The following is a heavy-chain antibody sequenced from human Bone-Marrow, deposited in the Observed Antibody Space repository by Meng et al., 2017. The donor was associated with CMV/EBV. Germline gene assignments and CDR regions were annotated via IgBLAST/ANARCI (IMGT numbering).Heavy chain of an antibody. CDR2: IRSKAYGGTT. V-gene: IGHV3-49*04. CDR1: GFTFGDYA. J-gene: IGHJ4*02. D-gene: IGHD3-3*01. Sequence: GGSLRLSCTASGFTFGDYAMSWVRQAPGKGLEWVGFIRSKAYGGTTEYAASVKGRFTISRDDSKSIAYLQMNSLKTEDTAVYYCTRDGWSGYYTYYFDYWGQGTLVTVSS. CDR3: TRDGWSGYYTYYFDY.